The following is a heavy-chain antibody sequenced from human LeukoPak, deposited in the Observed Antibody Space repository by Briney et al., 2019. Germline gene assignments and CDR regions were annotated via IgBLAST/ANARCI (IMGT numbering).Heavy chain of an antibody. CDR1: GGTFSSYA. CDR3: ARNGDYDFWSGYYTDYYNYMDV. Sequence: ASVKVSCKASGGTFSSYAISWVRQAPGQGLEWMGRIIPIFGTANYAQKFQGRVTITTDESTSTAYMELSSLRSEDTAVYYCARNGDYDFWSGYYTDYYNYMDVWGKGTTVTVSS. J-gene: IGHJ6*03. D-gene: IGHD3-3*01. CDR2: IIPIFGTA. V-gene: IGHV1-69*05.